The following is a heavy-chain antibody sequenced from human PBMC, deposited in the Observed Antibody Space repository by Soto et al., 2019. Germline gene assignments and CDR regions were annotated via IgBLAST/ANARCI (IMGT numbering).Heavy chain of an antibody. V-gene: IGHV3-7*01. CDR1: GFTFSSYW. Sequence: TGGSLRLSCAASGFTFSSYWMSWVRQAPGRGLEWVANIKQDGSEKYYVDSVKGRFTISRDNAKNSLYLQMNSLRAEDTAVYYCARAGWRTGPPLYYFDYWGQGTLVTVSS. J-gene: IGHJ4*02. CDR2: IKQDGSEK. D-gene: IGHD1-1*01. CDR3: ARAGWRTGPPLYYFDY.